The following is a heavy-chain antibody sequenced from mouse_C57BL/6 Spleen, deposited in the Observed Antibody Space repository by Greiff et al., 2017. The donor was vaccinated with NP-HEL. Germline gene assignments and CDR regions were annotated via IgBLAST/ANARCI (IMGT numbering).Heavy chain of an antibody. D-gene: IGHD2-2*01. Sequence: VKLQESGPELVKPGASVKISCKASGYAFSSSWMNWVKQRPGKGLEWIGRIYPGDGDTNYNGKFKGKATLTADKSSSTAYMQLSSLTSEDSAVYFCARRGYDGFAYWGQGTLVTVSA. CDR1: GYAFSSSW. CDR3: ARRGYDGFAY. CDR2: IYPGDGDT. J-gene: IGHJ3*01. V-gene: IGHV1-82*01.